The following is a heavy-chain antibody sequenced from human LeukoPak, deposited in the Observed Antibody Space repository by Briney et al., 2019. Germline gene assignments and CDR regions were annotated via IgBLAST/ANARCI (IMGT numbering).Heavy chain of an antibody. Sequence: ASVKVSCKASGYTFTGYYMHWVRQAPGQGLEWMGWINPNSGGTNYAQKFQGRVTMTRDTSIGTVYLDLSRLRSDDTAVYFCARDYHKSDDYDFPSFGSWGQGTLVTVSS. CDR1: GYTFTGYY. CDR2: INPNSGGT. J-gene: IGHJ4*02. V-gene: IGHV1-2*02. D-gene: IGHD2/OR15-2a*01. CDR3: ARDYHKSDDYDFPSFGS.